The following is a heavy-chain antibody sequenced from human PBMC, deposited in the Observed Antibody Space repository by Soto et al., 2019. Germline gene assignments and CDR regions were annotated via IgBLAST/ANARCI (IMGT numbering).Heavy chain of an antibody. Sequence: SETLSLTCTVSGGSVSSGSYYWSWIRQPPGKGLEWIGYIYYSGSTNYNPSLKSRVTISVDTSKNQFSLKLSSVTAADAAVYYCARAGAMVRGVIIPLYYFDYWGQGTLVTVSS. V-gene: IGHV4-61*01. CDR3: ARAGAMVRGVIIPLYYFDY. J-gene: IGHJ4*02. D-gene: IGHD3-10*01. CDR2: IYYSGST. CDR1: GGSVSSGSYY.